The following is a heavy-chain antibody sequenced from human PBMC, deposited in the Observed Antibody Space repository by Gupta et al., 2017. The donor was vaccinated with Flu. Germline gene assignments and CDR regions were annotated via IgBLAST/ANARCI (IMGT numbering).Heavy chain of an antibody. CDR2: VNSANGNT. J-gene: IGHJ4*01. D-gene: IGHD3-10*01. V-gene: IGHV1-3*01. Sequence: QVHFVQSGAEVTKPGASVKVSRKASGYTFNTKEAVHWIRQAPGEGLEWLGWVNSANGNTRYSPKFQDRGKITTDTSASTVYMEVTSLRPEDTALYFCARGGNPLWSTWGHGTLVTVSS. CDR1: GYTFNTKEA. CDR3: ARGGNPLWST.